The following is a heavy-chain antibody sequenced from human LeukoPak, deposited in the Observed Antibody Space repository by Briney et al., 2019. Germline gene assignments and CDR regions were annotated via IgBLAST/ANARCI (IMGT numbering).Heavy chain of an antibody. CDR2: IIPILGIA. CDR3: ARGPAYYDILTGYDY. V-gene: IGHV1-69*16. Sequence: GSSVKVSCKASGGTFSSYTISWVRQAPGQGLEWMGRIIPILGIANYAQKFQGRVTITTDESTSTAYMELSSLRSEDTAVYYCARGPAYYDILTGYDYWGQGTLVTVSS. CDR1: GGTFSSYT. J-gene: IGHJ4*02. D-gene: IGHD3-9*01.